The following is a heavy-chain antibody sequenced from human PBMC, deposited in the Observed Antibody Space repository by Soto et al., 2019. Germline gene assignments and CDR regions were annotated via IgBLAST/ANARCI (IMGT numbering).Heavy chain of an antibody. J-gene: IGHJ4*02. Sequence: EEQLVESGGGLVQPGGSLRLSCAASGFTFSSYEMNWVRQAPGKGLEWVSYISSSGSTIYYADSVKGRFTISRDNAKNSLYLQMNSLRAEDTAVYYCARDNRLGGYDSGAFDYWGQGTLVTVSS. CDR1: GFTFSSYE. V-gene: IGHV3-48*03. CDR2: ISSSGSTI. CDR3: ARDNRLGGYDSGAFDY. D-gene: IGHD5-12*01.